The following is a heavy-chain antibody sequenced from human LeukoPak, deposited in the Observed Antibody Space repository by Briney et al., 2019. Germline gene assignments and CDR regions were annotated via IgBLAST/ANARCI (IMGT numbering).Heavy chain of an antibody. Sequence: GASVKVSCKASGYTFTGHYIHWVRQAPGQGIEWMGWMNPNSGGINYAQKLQGRVTMSTDTSTSTAYMELRSLRSDDTAVYYCATAPSSGWYWADAFDIWGQGTMVTVSS. V-gene: IGHV1-2*02. J-gene: IGHJ3*02. CDR3: ATAPSSGWYWADAFDI. CDR2: MNPNSGGI. D-gene: IGHD6-19*01. CDR1: GYTFTGHY.